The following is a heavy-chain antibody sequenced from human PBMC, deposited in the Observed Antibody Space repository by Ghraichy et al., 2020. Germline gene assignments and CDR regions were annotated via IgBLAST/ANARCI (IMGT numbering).Heavy chain of an antibody. CDR2: IIPIFGTA. Sequence: SVKVSCKASGGTFSSYAISWVRQAPGQGLEWMGGIIPIFGTANYAQKFQGRVTITADESTSTAYMELSSLRSEDTAVYYCAVRYGGYFLGYFDYWGQGTLVTVSS. J-gene: IGHJ4*02. V-gene: IGHV1-69*13. D-gene: IGHD5-12*01. CDR3: AVRYGGYFLGYFDY. CDR1: GGTFSSYA.